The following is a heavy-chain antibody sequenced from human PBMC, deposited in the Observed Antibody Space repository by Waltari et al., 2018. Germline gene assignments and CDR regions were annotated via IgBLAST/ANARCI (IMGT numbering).Heavy chain of an antibody. Sequence: QVQLVQSGAEVKKPGSSVKVSCKASGGTFSSYAISWVRQAPGQGLEWMGGIIPIFGTANYAQKFQGRVRITADESTSTAYMELSSLRSEDTAVYYCARVKLQRYCSSTSCYQGAFDIWGQGTMVTVSS. D-gene: IGHD2-2*01. J-gene: IGHJ3*02. CDR1: GGTFSSYA. CDR3: ARVKLQRYCSSTSCYQGAFDI. CDR2: IIPIFGTA. V-gene: IGHV1-69*01.